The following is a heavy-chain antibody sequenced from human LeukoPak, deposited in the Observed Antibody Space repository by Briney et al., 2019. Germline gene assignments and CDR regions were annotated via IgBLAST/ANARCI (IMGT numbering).Heavy chain of an antibody. CDR1: GGSFSGYY. V-gene: IGHV4-34*01. CDR3: ASQLRFLKWFNDRGWFDP. J-gene: IGHJ5*02. CDR2: INHSGST. D-gene: IGHD3-3*01. Sequence: SETLSLTCAVYGGSFSGYYWSWIRQPPGKGLEWIGEINHSGSTNYNPSLKSRVTISVDTSKNQFSLKLSSVTAADTAVYYCASQLRFLKWFNDRGWFDPWFQGTLVTVSS.